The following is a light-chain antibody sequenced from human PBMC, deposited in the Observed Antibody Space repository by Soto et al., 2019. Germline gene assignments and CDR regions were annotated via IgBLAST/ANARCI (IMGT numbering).Light chain of an antibody. CDR3: QQYNKWPPYT. CDR1: QSVGSG. V-gene: IGKV3-15*01. Sequence: EIVMTQSPATLAVSPGAGATLSCRASQSVGSGLSWYQQKPGQAPRLLIYGASIRATGIPARFSGSGSGTEFTLTISSLESEDYAGYYCQQYNKWPPYTFGQGTKVEIK. CDR2: GAS. J-gene: IGKJ2*01.